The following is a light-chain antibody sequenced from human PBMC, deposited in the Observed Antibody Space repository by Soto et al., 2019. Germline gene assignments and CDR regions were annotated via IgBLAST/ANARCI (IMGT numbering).Light chain of an antibody. Sequence: DIVMTQSPDSLAVSLGERATINCNSSQSVSTNNKNYLTWYQLKPGQPPRLLIFWASTRESGVPDRFTSSGSGTDFSLTISSLQAEDVAVYYCQQYFSPPVTFGGGTKVEIK. V-gene: IGKV4-1*01. CDR3: QQYFSPPVT. J-gene: IGKJ4*01. CDR2: WAS. CDR1: QSVSTNNKNY.